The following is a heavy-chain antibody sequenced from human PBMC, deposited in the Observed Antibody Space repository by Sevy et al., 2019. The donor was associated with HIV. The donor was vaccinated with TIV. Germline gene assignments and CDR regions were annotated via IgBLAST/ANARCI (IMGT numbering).Heavy chain of an antibody. Sequence: GGSLRLSCAASGFTFSIYGMHWVRQAPGKGLEWVAVISYDGSNKYYADSVKGRFTISRDNPKNTLYLQMNSLRAEDTAVYYCAKDLTVGGSSYTTPYFQHWGQGTLVTVSS. CDR2: ISYDGSNK. J-gene: IGHJ1*01. CDR1: GFTFSIYG. D-gene: IGHD1-26*01. V-gene: IGHV3-30*18. CDR3: AKDLTVGGSSYTTPYFQH.